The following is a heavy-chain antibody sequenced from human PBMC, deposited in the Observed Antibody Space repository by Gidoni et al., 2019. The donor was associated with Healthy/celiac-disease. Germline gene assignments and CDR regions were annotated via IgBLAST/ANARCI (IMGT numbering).Heavy chain of an antibody. CDR3: ARTPAYDILAGDYYYGMDV. J-gene: IGHJ6*02. CDR1: GGSISSYY. Sequence: QVQLQESGPGLVKPSETLSLTCTVSGGSISSYYWSWIRQPPGKGLEWIGYIYYSGSTNYNPSLKSRVTIPVDTSKNQFSLKLSSVTAADTAVYYCARTPAYDILAGDYYYGMDVWGQGTTVTVSS. D-gene: IGHD3-9*01. V-gene: IGHV4-59*01. CDR2: IYYSGST.